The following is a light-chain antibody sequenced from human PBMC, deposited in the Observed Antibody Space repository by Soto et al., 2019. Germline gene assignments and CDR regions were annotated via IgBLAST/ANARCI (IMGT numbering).Light chain of an antibody. J-gene: IGKJ2*01. CDR2: ASS. Sequence: IQMTQSPSSLSASVGDRVTITCRASQTITIFLNWYQQKPGKAPRLLIYASSILQTGVPSRFSCSGSGTGFNLTISSLQSEDYATYYCQLSYSAPTFGQGTKLEIK. CDR1: QTITIF. V-gene: IGKV1-39*01. CDR3: QLSYSAPT.